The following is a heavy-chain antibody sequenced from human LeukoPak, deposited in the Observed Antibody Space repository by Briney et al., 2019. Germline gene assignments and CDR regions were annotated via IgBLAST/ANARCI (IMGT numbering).Heavy chain of an antibody. V-gene: IGHV3-66*01. CDR3: MGYGGNSF. Sequence: GGSLRLSCVASGFTVSDNRVSWVRQAPGKGLEWVSLIDNVGGTYYADSVKGRFTISREHSENTLYLQMNSLRAEDTALYYCMGYGGNSFWGQGTLVTVPS. D-gene: IGHD4-23*01. CDR2: IDNVGGT. J-gene: IGHJ4*02. CDR1: GFTVSDNR.